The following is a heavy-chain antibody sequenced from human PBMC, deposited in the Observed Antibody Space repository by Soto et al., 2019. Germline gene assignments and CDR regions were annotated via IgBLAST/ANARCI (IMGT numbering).Heavy chain of an antibody. J-gene: IGHJ4*02. V-gene: IGHV3-15*01. D-gene: IGHD3-3*01. CDR2: IKSKTDGGTT. CDR1: GFTFSNAW. Sequence: EVQLVESGGGLVKPGGSLRLSCAASGFTFSNAWMSWVLQAPGKGLEWVGRIKSKTDGGTTDYAAPVKGRFTISRDDSKNTLYLQMNSLKTEDTAVYYCTTDYDFWGYFDYWGQGTLVTVSS. CDR3: TTDYDFWGYFDY.